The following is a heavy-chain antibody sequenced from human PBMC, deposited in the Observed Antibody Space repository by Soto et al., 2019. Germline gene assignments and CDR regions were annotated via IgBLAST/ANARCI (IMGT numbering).Heavy chain of an antibody. J-gene: IGHJ6*02. CDR2: NFYSSTT. V-gene: IGHV4-30-4*01. CDR3: ARDRWVEHELYYYGMDV. CDR1: GDSISSADYY. Sequence: PSETLSLTCTVSGDSISSADYYWSWIRQTPGKGLEWIGYNFYSSTTYPNPSLKSSLTISVDTSKNHFPLRLTSETAADAAVYDCARDRWVEHELYYYGMDVWGQGTTVTVSS. D-gene: IGHD1-1*01.